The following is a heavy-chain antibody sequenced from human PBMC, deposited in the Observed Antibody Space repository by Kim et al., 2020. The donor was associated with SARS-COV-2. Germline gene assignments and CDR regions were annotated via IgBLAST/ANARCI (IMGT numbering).Heavy chain of an antibody. V-gene: IGHV3-66*01. Sequence: ADSIEGRFTSSRDNSKNTLYLQMNSLRAEDTAVYFCARGKYYDSSGYFDQWGQGTLVTVSS. D-gene: IGHD3-22*01. CDR3: ARGKYYDSSGYFDQ. J-gene: IGHJ4*02.